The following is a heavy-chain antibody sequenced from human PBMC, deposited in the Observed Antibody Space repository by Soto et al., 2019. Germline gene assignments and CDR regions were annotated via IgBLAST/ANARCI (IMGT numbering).Heavy chain of an antibody. V-gene: IGHV3-21*01. J-gene: IGHJ6*02. D-gene: IGHD3-22*01. CDR3: ARDRMGRYYDSSGFFYYGMDV. CDR1: GFTFSSYS. CDR2: ISSSSSYI. Sequence: GGSLRLSCAASGFTFSSYSMNWVRQAPGKGLEWVSSISSSSSYIYCADSVKGRFTISRDNAKNSLYLQMNSLRADDTAVYYCARDRMGRYYDSSGFFYYGMDVWGQGTTGTVSS.